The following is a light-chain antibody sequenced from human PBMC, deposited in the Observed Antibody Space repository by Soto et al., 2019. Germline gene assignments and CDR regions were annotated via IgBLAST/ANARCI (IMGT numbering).Light chain of an antibody. Sequence: DVVMTQTPISLSVTPGQPASISCESSQSLLHTDGRTYLYWYPQKPGQPPQILIYEVSNLFSGVPDRFSGSGSGTYFTLKISRVEAEDVGVYYCMQSAQLPLTFGGGTKVEIK. J-gene: IGKJ4*01. CDR1: QSLLHTDGRTY. CDR2: EVS. CDR3: MQSAQLPLT. V-gene: IGKV2D-29*01.